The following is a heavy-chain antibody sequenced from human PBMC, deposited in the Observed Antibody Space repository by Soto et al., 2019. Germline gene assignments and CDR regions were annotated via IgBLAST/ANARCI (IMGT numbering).Heavy chain of an antibody. CDR1: GGTFSSYT. Sequence: QVQLVQSGAEVKKPGSSVKVSCKASGGTFSSYTISWVRQAPGQGLEWMGRIIPILGIANYAQKFQGRVTITTEKSTSTAYMELSSLRYYDTAVYYCAREDMTTVTRGGFDYWGQGTLVTVSS. CDR2: IIPILGIA. D-gene: IGHD4-17*01. V-gene: IGHV1-69*08. J-gene: IGHJ4*02. CDR3: AREDMTTVTRGGFDY.